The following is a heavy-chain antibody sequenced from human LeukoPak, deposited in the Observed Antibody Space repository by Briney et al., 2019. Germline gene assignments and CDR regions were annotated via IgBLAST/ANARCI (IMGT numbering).Heavy chain of an antibody. CDR3: ARVDIRTAFFDH. J-gene: IGHJ4*02. V-gene: IGHV4-4*07. CDR2: IYSSGST. Sequence: SETLSLTCTVSGGSINSYYWSWIRQPAGKGLEWIGRIYSSGSTGYNPSLKRRVTMSLDTSKNQFSLNLSSVTAADTAVYYCARVDIRTAFFDHWGQGTLVTVSS. CDR1: GGSINSYY. D-gene: IGHD5-12*01.